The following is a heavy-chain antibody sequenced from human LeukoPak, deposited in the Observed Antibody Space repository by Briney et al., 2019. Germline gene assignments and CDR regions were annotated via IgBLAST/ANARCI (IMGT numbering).Heavy chain of an antibody. V-gene: IGHV4-39*01. CDR3: ARPPRYCSGGSCYSSWFDP. Sequence: SGTLSLTCTVSGGSISSSSYYWGWIRQPPGKGLEWIGSIYYSGSTYYNPSLKSRVTISVDTSKNQFSLKLSSVTAADTAVYYCARPPRYCSGGSCYSSWFDPWGQGTLVTVSS. D-gene: IGHD2-15*01. J-gene: IGHJ5*02. CDR1: GGSISSSSYY. CDR2: IYYSGST.